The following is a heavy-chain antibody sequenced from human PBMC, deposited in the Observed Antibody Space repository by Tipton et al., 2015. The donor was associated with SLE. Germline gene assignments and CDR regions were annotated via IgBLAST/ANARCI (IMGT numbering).Heavy chain of an antibody. CDR1: GFTCGDYA. CDR2: IRSKAYGGTT. CDR3: TRDPGQFYYMDV. J-gene: IGHJ6*03. D-gene: IGHD4-11*01. Sequence: SLRLSCTASGFTCGDYAMSWFRQAPGKGLEWVGFIRSKAYGGTTEYAASVKGRFTISRDDSKSIAYLQMNSLKTEDTAVYYCTRDPGQFYYMDVWGKGTTVTVSS. V-gene: IGHV3-49*03.